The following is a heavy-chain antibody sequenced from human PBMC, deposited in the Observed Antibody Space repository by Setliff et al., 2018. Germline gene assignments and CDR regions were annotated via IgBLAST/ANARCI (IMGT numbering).Heavy chain of an antibody. CDR2: IYHSGYT. CDR3: ARILGYCSGGSCYVPY. CDR1: GGSISPYY. D-gene: IGHD2-15*01. Sequence: SETLSLTCTVSGGSISPYYWSWIRQPPGKGLEWIGYIYHSGYTSYNPSLKSRVTISVDTSKNQFSLKLSSVTAADTAVYYCARILGYCSGGSCYVPYWGQGTLVTVSS. V-gene: IGHV4-59*12. J-gene: IGHJ4*02.